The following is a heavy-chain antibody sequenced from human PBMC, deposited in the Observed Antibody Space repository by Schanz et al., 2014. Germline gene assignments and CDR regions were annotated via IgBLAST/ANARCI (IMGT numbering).Heavy chain of an antibody. D-gene: IGHD3-10*01. CDR1: GFTFSSFA. V-gene: IGHV3-23*01. Sequence: DVQLLESGGGLVQPGGSLRLSCEASGFTFSSFAMSWVRQAPGKGLEWVSYIGGSGSDTYYADSVRGRFTISKDNSKNMLYLQMNSLRADDTAVYYCAKKGGDYGSGSYQRIDDWGQGTLVTVSS. CDR3: AKKGGDYGSGSYQRIDD. CDR2: IGGSGSDT. J-gene: IGHJ4*02.